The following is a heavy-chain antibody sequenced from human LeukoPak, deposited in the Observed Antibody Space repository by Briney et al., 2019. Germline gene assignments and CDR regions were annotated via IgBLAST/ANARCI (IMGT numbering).Heavy chain of an antibody. J-gene: IGHJ4*02. V-gene: IGHV1-69*13. CDR3: ARGAIFGVVIYPTFDY. D-gene: IGHD3-3*01. Sequence: GASVKVSCKASGGTFSSYAISWVRQAPGQGLEWMGGIIPIFGTANYAQKFQGRVTITADESTSTAYMELSSLRSEGTAVYYCARGAIFGVVIYPTFDYWGQGTLVTVSS. CDR1: GGTFSSYA. CDR2: IIPIFGTA.